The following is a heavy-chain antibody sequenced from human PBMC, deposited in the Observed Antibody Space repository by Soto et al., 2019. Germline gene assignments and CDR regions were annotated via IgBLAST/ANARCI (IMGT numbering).Heavy chain of an antibody. CDR2: ISSSSSTI. J-gene: IGHJ4*02. D-gene: IGHD3-22*01. Sequence: EVQLVESGGGLVQPGGSLRLSCAASGFTISSYSMNWVRQAPGKGLEWVSYISSSSSTIYYADSVKGRFTISRDNAKNSLYLQMNSLRAEDTAVYYCARGAYYYDSSGLSYWGQGTLVTVSS. V-gene: IGHV3-48*01. CDR3: ARGAYYYDSSGLSY. CDR1: GFTISSYS.